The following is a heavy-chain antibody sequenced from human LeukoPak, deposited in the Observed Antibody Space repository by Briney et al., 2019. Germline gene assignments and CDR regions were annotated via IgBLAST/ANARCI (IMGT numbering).Heavy chain of an antibody. CDR3: ARDDYRGVTNFDP. D-gene: IGHD3-10*01. Sequence: SETLSLTCTVSGGSISPYFWSWIRQPPGKGLEWIGYISYSGSTNYNPSLKSRVTISVDTSRNQFSLQLSSVTAADTAVYYCARDDYRGVTNFDPWGQGTLVTVSS. V-gene: IGHV4-59*01. CDR2: ISYSGST. CDR1: GGSISPYF. J-gene: IGHJ5*02.